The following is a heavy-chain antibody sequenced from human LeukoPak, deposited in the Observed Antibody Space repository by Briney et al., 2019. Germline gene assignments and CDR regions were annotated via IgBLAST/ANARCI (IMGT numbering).Heavy chain of an antibody. D-gene: IGHD1-7*01. J-gene: IGHJ5*02. CDR2: IYYSGTT. Sequence: SETLSLTCTVSGGSISTSSYYWGWIRQPPGKGLEWIGSIYYSGTTYYNPSLQSRVTILADTSKNQFSLNLSSVTAADTAVYYCVRPQGNYNWFDPWGQGTLVTVSS. V-gene: IGHV4-39*07. CDR1: GGSISTSSYY. CDR3: VRPQGNYNWFDP.